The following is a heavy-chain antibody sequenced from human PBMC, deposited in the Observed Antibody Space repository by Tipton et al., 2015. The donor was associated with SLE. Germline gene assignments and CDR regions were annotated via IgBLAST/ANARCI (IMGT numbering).Heavy chain of an antibody. CDR3: ASGGLGIIDY. J-gene: IGHJ4*02. V-gene: IGHV4-34*01. Sequence: TLSLTCAVYGGSFSGYYWSWIRQPPGKGLEWIGEINHSGSTNYNPSLKSRVTISVDTSKNQFSLKLSSVTAADTAVYYCASGGLGIIDYWGQGTLVTVSS. D-gene: IGHD7-27*01. CDR1: GGSFSGYY. CDR2: INHSGST.